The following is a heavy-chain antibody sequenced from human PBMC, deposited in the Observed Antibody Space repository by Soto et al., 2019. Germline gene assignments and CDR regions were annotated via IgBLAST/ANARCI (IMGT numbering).Heavy chain of an antibody. Sequence: SVKVYCKASGGTFSSYAISWVRQAPGQGLEWMGGIIPVFGTANYAQKFQGRVTITADESTSTAYMELSSLRSEDTAVYYCARVGANGASNWFDPWGQGTLVTVSS. D-gene: IGHD2-8*01. J-gene: IGHJ5*02. CDR3: ARVGANGASNWFDP. CDR2: IIPVFGTA. V-gene: IGHV1-69*01. CDR1: GGTFSSYA.